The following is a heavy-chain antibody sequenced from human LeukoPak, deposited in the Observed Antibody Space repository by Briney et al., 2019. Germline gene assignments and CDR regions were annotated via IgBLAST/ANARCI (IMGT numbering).Heavy chain of an antibody. J-gene: IGHJ6*03. CDR1: GGSISSYY. CDR2: IYTSGST. CDR3: AREGYCSGGSCYYYYYYMDV. V-gene: IGHV4-4*07. Sequence: SETLSLTCTVSGGSISSYYWSWIRQPAGKGLEGIGRIYTSGSTNYNPSLKSRVTISVDTSKNHFSLKLSSVTAADTAVYYCAREGYCSGGSCYYYYYYMDVWGKGTTVTISS. D-gene: IGHD2-15*01.